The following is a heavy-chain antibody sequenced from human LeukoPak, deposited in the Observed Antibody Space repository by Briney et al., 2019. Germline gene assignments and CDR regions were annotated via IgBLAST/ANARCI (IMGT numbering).Heavy chain of an antibody. Sequence: GGSLRLSCAASGFTFSSYSMNWVRQAPGKGLEWVSYISSSSSNINYADSVKGRFTISRDNAKNSLYLQMNSLRAEDTAVYYCARGLWYYDILTGSSNWFDPWGQGTLVTASS. CDR3: ARGLWYYDILTGSSNWFDP. V-gene: IGHV3-48*01. D-gene: IGHD3-9*01. J-gene: IGHJ5*02. CDR2: ISSSSSNI. CDR1: GFTFSSYS.